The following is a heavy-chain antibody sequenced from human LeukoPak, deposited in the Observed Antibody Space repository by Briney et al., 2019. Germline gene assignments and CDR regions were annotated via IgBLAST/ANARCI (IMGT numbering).Heavy chain of an antibody. CDR2: ITGSGSFV. J-gene: IGHJ5*02. V-gene: IGHV3-21*01. CDR3: ARDSSGPWFDP. CDR1: GFTVNTYY. D-gene: IGHD6-6*01. Sequence: GGSLRLSCAASGFTVNTYYMSWVRQAPGKGLEWVSSITGSGSFVYYADSVKGRFTISGDNAKNSLFLQMNSLRAEDTAVYYCARDSSGPWFDPWGQGTLVTVSS.